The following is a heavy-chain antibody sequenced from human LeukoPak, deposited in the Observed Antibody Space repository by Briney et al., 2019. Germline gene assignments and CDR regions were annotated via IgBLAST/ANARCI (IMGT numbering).Heavy chain of an antibody. J-gene: IGHJ4*02. CDR2: IIPTLGIA. V-gene: IGHV1-69*04. CDR3: ARVSSNWDTYFHY. Sequence: SVKVSCKASGGTFSSYAISWVRQAPGQGLEWMGRIIPTLGIANYAQKFQGRVTITADKSTSTAYMGLGSLRSEDTAVFYCARVSSNWDTYFHYWGQGSLVTVSS. CDR1: GGTFSSYA. D-gene: IGHD7-27*01.